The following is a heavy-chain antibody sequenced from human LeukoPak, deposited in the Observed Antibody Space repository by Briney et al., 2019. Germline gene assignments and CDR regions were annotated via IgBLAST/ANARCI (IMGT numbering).Heavy chain of an antibody. CDR1: GGSTSSYY. V-gene: IGHV4-4*09. CDR3: ARLWRSSGSPTAFDI. Sequence: SETLSLTCNVSGGSTSSYYWSWIRQPPGKGLELIGYISTSGSTNYNPSLKSRVTISVDTSKNQFSLKLSSVTVADTAVYYCARLWRSSGSPTAFDIWGQGTMVTVSS. J-gene: IGHJ3*02. D-gene: IGHD1-26*01. CDR2: ISTSGST.